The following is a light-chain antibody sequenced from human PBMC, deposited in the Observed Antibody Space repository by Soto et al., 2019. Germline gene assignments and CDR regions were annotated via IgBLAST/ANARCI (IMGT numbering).Light chain of an antibody. CDR3: SSYTSSNTPYV. CDR2: EVT. J-gene: IGLJ1*01. Sequence: QSALTQPPSVSGSPGQSITISCTGSSSDVGAYNFVSWYQHHPGKAPKLILYEVTTRPSGVSSRFSSSKSGNTASLTISGLQADDEANYYCSSYTSSNTPYVFGTGTKLTVL. V-gene: IGLV2-14*01. CDR1: SSDVGAYNF.